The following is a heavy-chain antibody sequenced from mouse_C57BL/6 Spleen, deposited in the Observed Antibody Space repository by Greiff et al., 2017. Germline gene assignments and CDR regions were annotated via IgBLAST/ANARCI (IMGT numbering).Heavy chain of an antibody. CDR2: ISYDGSN. V-gene: IGHV3-6*01. Sequence: EVHLVESGPGLVKPSQSLSLTCSVTGYSITSGYYWNWIRQFPGNKLEWMGYISYDGSNNYNPSLKNRISITRDTSKNQFFLKLNSVTTEDTATYYCARKDYDGYFDYWGQGTTLTVSS. CDR1: GYSITSGYY. J-gene: IGHJ2*01. CDR3: ARKDYDGYFDY. D-gene: IGHD2-4*01.